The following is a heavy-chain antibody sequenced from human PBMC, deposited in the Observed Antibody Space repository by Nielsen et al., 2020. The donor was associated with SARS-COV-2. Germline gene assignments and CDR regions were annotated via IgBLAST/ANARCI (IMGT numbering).Heavy chain of an antibody. CDR3: ARHYGDYYYGMDV. Sequence: SVKVSCKASGGTFSSYTISWVRQAPGQGLEWMGRIIPILGIANYAQKFQGRVTITADKSTSTAYMELSSLRSEDTAVYYCARHYGDYYYGMDVWGQGTTVTVSS. D-gene: IGHD4-17*01. J-gene: IGHJ6*02. CDR2: IIPILGIA. V-gene: IGHV1-69*02. CDR1: GGTFSSYT.